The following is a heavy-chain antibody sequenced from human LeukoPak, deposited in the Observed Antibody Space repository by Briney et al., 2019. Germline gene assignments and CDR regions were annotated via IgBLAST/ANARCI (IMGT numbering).Heavy chain of an antibody. CDR3: ARGGYWGSGHSFDAFDI. CDR2: ISGSGGSA. J-gene: IGHJ3*02. CDR1: GFTFSSYA. V-gene: IGHV3-23*01. Sequence: GGSLRPSCAASGFTFSSYAMSWVRQAPGKGLEWVSAISGSGGSAYYADSVKGRFTISRDNSKNTLYLQMNSLRAEDTAVYYCARGGYWGSGHSFDAFDIWGQGTMVTVSS. D-gene: IGHD5-12*01.